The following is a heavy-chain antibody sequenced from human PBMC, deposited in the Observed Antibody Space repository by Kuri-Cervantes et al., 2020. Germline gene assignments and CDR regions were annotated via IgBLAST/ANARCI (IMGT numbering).Heavy chain of an antibody. CDR2: ISSSGSTI. CDR3: ARDRRSPSIAAAGTMGYYYYGMDV. CDR1: GFTFSDYY. D-gene: IGHD6-13*01. Sequence: GESLKISCAASGFTFSDYYMSWIRQAPGKGLEWVSYISSSGSTIYYADSVKGRFTISRDNAKNSLYLQMNSLRAEDTAVYYCARDRRSPSIAAAGTMGYYYYGMDVWGKGTTVTVSS. V-gene: IGHV3-11*01. J-gene: IGHJ6*04.